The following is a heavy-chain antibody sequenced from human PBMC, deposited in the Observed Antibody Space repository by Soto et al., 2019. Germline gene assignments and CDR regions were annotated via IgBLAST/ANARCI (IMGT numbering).Heavy chain of an antibody. J-gene: IGHJ3*02. D-gene: IGHD3-22*01. Sequence: GSLRLSCAASGFTFSGSAMHWVRQASGKGLEWVGRIRSKTDNYATAYTESVKGRFIISRDDSKNTAYLQMNSLKSEDTAVYYCTRQIPLTTRDDALDIWGPGTMVTV. CDR2: IRSKTDNYAT. V-gene: IGHV3-73*01. CDR1: GFTFSGSA. CDR3: TRQIPLTTRDDALDI.